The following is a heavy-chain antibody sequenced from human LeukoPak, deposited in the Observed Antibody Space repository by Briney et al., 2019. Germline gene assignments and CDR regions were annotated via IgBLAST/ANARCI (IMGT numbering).Heavy chain of an antibody. Sequence: ASVKVSCKASGYTFTSYGISWVRQAPGQGLEWMGWISAYNGNTNYAQKLQGRVTMTTDTSTSTAYMELSSLRSEDTAVYYCARDKREYGSGSYKTFDYWGQGTLVTVSS. J-gene: IGHJ4*02. CDR1: GYTFTSYG. CDR2: ISAYNGNT. D-gene: IGHD3-10*01. CDR3: ARDKREYGSGSYKTFDY. V-gene: IGHV1-18*01.